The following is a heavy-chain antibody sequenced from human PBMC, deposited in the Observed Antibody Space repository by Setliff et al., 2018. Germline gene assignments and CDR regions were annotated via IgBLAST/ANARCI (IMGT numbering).Heavy chain of an antibody. D-gene: IGHD3-10*01. CDR2: VYSSGST. Sequence: PSETLSLTCTVSGGSLNSENYYWSWIRQPAGKGLEWIGRVYSSGSTNYNSSLKSRLSISIDTSNNQFSLKLNSVTAADTALYYCARRDGSIIYREFFDYWGQGALVTVSS. J-gene: IGHJ4*02. V-gene: IGHV4-61*02. CDR1: GGSLNSENYY. CDR3: ARRDGSIIYREFFDY.